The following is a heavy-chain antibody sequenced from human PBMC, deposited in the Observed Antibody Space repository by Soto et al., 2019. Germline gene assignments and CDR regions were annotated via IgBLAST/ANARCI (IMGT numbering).Heavy chain of an antibody. CDR3: ATYTSLDY. CDR2: IYSGGST. V-gene: IGHV3-53*01. CDR1: GFTVSNNY. J-gene: IGHJ4*02. Sequence: GGSLRLSCAASGFTVSNNYMSWVRQAPGKGLEWVSLIYSGGSTFYADSVKGRFTISRDHSKNTLFLQMNSLRAEDTAVYFCATYTSLDYWGQGTLVTVSS. D-gene: IGHD2-2*02.